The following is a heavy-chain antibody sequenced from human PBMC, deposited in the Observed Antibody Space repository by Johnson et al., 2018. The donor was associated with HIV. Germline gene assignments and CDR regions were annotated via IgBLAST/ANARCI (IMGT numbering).Heavy chain of an antibody. CDR2: IYSGGST. CDR3: AKELAQQDDAFDI. J-gene: IGHJ3*02. CDR1: GFTVSSNY. D-gene: IGHD1-26*01. Sequence: VQLVESGGGLVQPGGSLRLSCAASGFTVSSNYMSWVRQAPGKGLEWVSVIYSGGSTYYADSVKGRFTISRDNSKNTLYLQMNSLRAEDTAVYYCAKELAQQDDAFDIWGQGTMVTVSS. V-gene: IGHV3-66*02.